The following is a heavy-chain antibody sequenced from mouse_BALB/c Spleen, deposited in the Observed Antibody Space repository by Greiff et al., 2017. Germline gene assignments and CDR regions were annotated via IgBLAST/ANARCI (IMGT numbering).Heavy chain of an antibody. Sequence: EVQRVESGGGLVKPGGSLKLSCAASGFTFSSYTLSWVRQTPEKRLEWVATISSGGSYTYYPDSVKGRFTISRDNAKNTLYLQMSSLKSEDTAMYYCARDGQLGLGEFAYWGQGTLVTVSA. J-gene: IGHJ3*01. CDR3: ARDGQLGLGEFAY. V-gene: IGHV5-6-4*01. CDR1: GFTFSSYT. D-gene: IGHD3-2*01. CDR2: ISSGGSYT.